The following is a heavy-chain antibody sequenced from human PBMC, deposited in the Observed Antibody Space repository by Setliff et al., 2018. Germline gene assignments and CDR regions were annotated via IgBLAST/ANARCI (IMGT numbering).Heavy chain of an antibody. CDR2: INPSGGST. CDR3: IMNMVRPVTGLDY. V-gene: IGHV1-46*01. Sequence: ASGKVSCKASGYTFTSSHVHWGRQAPGQGLEWMGTINPSGGSTIYAPDFQGRVTMTWDTSTNIAYMELSGLRYADSAIYYCIMNMVRPVTGLDYWGQGTLVTVSS. CDR1: GYTFTSSH. J-gene: IGHJ4*02. D-gene: IGHD2-8*01.